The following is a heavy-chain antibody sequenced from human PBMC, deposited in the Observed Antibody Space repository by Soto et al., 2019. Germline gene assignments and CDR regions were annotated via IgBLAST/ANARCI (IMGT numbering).Heavy chain of an antibody. CDR2: INPSGGST. V-gene: IGHV1-46*01. J-gene: IGHJ4*02. D-gene: IGHD2-2*01. CDR3: ARDRDQLLPNYYFDY. Sequence: ASVKVSCKASGYTFTSYYMHLLRQAPGQGLEWMGIINPSGGSTSYAQKFQGRVTMTRDTSTSTVYMELSSLRSEDTAVYYCARDRDQLLPNYYFDYWGQGTLVTVSS. CDR1: GYTFTSYY.